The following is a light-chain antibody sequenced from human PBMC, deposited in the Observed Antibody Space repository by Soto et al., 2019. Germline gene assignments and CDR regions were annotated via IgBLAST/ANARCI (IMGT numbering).Light chain of an antibody. CDR3: QQRSNWPPT. J-gene: IGKJ5*01. V-gene: IGKV3-11*01. CDR2: GAS. Sequence: EIVIAQSPATLSVSPGERATLSCRASQSVSSSLAWYQQKPGQAPRLLIYGASTRATGIPARFSGSGSGTDFTLTISSLEPEDFAVYYCQQRSNWPPTFAQGTRLAIK. CDR1: QSVSSS.